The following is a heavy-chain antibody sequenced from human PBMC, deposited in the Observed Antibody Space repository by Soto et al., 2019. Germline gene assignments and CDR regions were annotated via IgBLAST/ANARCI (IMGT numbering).Heavy chain of an antibody. Sequence: QVQLQESGPGLVKPSQTLSLTCTVSGGSIISGDYYWSWIRQPPGKGMEWIGYIYYSGSTYYNPSLESRVTISVDTSKNQFALKLSAVTAADTAVYYCASLRRRGYALDYWGQGTLVTVSS. V-gene: IGHV4-30-4*01. CDR2: IYYSGST. CDR3: ASLRRRGYALDY. J-gene: IGHJ4*02. D-gene: IGHD5-12*01. CDR1: GGSIISGDYY.